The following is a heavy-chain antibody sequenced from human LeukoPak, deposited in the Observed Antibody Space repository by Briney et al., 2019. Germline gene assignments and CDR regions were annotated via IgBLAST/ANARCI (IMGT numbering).Heavy chain of an antibody. CDR3: ARWVSRRKYYDN. Sequence: GASVKVSCKTSGFNFNTYYMHWIRQAPGQGLEWMGWILPDSGGTHYAQKFQGRVTMTRDTSISTAYMELSRLRSDDTAVYYCARWVSRRKYYDNWGQGTLVTVSS. D-gene: IGHD1-14*01. J-gene: IGHJ4*02. CDR2: ILPDSGGT. V-gene: IGHV1-2*02. CDR1: GFNFNTYY.